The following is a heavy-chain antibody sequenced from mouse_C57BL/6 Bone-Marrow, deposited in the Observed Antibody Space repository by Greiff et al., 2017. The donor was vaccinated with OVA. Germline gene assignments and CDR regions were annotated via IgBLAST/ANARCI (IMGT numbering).Heavy chain of an antibody. V-gene: IGHV1-19*01. Sequence: EVQLQQSGPVLVKPGASVKMSCKASGYTFTDYYMNWVKQSHGKSLEWIGVINPYNGGTSYNQKFKGKATLTVDKSSSTAYMELNSLTSEDSAVYYCARLERLRPDYWGQGTTLTVSS. CDR1: GYTFTDYY. J-gene: IGHJ2*01. D-gene: IGHD2-4*01. CDR3: ARLERLRPDY. CDR2: INPYNGGT.